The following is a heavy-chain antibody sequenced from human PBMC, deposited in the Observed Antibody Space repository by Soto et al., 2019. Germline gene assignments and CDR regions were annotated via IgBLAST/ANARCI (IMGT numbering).Heavy chain of an antibody. CDR3: ARRGGIAVAGTYYCYGMDV. V-gene: IGHV1-18*01. Sequence: QVQLVQSGAEVKKPGASVKVSCKASGYTFTSYGISWVRQAPGQGLEWMGWISAYTGNTNYAQKLQGRVTMTTDTSTSTAYMELRSLRSDDTAVYYCARRGGIAVAGTYYCYGMDVWGQGTTVTVSS. J-gene: IGHJ6*02. CDR1: GYTFTSYG. CDR2: ISAYTGNT. D-gene: IGHD6-19*01.